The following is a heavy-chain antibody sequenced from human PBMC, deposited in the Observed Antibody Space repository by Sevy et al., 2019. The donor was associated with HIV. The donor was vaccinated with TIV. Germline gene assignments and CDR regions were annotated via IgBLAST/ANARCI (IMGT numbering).Heavy chain of an antibody. CDR2: VSYDGTTK. V-gene: IGHV3-30*18. Sequence: GGSLRLSCAASGFTFSNYGMHWVRQAPGKGLDWVAVVSYDGTTKYYAESVRGRFTISRDNSKNMVYLQMNSLRAEDTAVFYCAKGSKATDSPFDIWGQGTMVTVSS. CDR1: GFTFSNYG. J-gene: IGHJ3*02. D-gene: IGHD3-22*01. CDR3: AKGSKATDSPFDI.